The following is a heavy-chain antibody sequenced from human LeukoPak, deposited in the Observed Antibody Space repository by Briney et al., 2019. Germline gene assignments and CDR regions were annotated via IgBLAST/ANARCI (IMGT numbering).Heavy chain of an antibody. CDR1: GFTFSSYG. CDR2: ISGSGGST. Sequence: GGSLRLSCAASGFTFSSYGMSWVRQAPGKGLEWVSAISGSGGSTYYADPVKGRFTISRDNSKNTLYLQMNSLRAEDTAVYYCARRRDGYNWDWYFDLWGRGTLVTVSS. CDR3: ARRRDGYNWDWYFDL. J-gene: IGHJ2*01. D-gene: IGHD5-24*01. V-gene: IGHV3-23*01.